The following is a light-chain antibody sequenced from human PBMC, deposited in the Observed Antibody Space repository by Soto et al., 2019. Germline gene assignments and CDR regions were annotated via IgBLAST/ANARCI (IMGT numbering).Light chain of an antibody. V-gene: IGKV3-11*01. CDR1: QSVSSY. CDR3: QQRGHWPVT. Sequence: EIVLTQSPATLSLSPGERATLSCRASQSVSSYLAWYQQKPGQAPRLLIYDASNRATGIPARFSGSGSGTDLTLTSSSLEPDDFSVYYCQQRGHWPVTFGQGTRVDIK. J-gene: IGKJ1*01. CDR2: DAS.